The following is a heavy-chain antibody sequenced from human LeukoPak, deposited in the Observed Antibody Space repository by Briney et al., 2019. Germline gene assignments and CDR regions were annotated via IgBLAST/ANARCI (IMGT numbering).Heavy chain of an antibody. Sequence: SVKVSCKASGGTFSSYAISWVRQAPGQGLEWMGRIIPLFGTANYAQKFQGRVTITTDESTSTAYMELSSLRSEDTSVYYCAICSGGSCFPFDYWGQGTLVTVSS. D-gene: IGHD2-15*01. CDR2: IIPLFGTA. V-gene: IGHV1-69*05. J-gene: IGHJ4*02. CDR3: AICSGGSCFPFDY. CDR1: GGTFSSYA.